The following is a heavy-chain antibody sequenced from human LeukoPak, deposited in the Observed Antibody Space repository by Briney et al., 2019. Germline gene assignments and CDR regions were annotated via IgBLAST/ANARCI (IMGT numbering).Heavy chain of an antibody. Sequence: PSETLSLTCAVYGGSFSGYYWSWIRQPPGKGLEWIGEINHSGSTNYNPSLKSRVTISVDTSKNQFSLKLTSVTTADTAVYYCTRGTAVYGGNSPYYFDYWGQGTLVTVSS. CDR3: TRGTAVYGGNSPYYFDY. CDR2: INHSGST. D-gene: IGHD4-23*01. V-gene: IGHV4-34*01. CDR1: GGSFSGYY. J-gene: IGHJ4*02.